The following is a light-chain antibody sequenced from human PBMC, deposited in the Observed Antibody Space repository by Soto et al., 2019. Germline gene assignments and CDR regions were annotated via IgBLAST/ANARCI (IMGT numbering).Light chain of an antibody. J-gene: IGKJ2*01. CDR1: QSVGGY. Sequence: IVMTQSPATLSVSLGERATLSCRASQSVGGYLAWYQQRPGQVPRLLIYDAYTRAAGVPARFSVSGSGTEFSLTISSLQSEDFAVYYCQQYSDWPLYTFGQGTKVDIK. CDR2: DAY. V-gene: IGKV3-15*01. CDR3: QQYSDWPLYT.